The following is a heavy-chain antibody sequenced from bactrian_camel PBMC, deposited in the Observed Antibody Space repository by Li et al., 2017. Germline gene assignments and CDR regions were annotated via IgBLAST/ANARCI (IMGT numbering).Heavy chain of an antibody. V-gene: IGHV3S31*01. D-gene: IGHD6*01. CDR1: GANDIRA. Sequence: EVQLVESGGGSVQAGASLKLSCAASGANDIRAWGWFRQFPGKGREAVAAIYSVLSATYYVDSVKGRFTISQNRATNTVYLQMNNLKPEDTATYYCAASNGGAWIWYAQSKYQHWGQGTQVTVS. J-gene: IGHJ4*01. CDR2: IYSVLSAT. CDR3: AASNGGAWIWYAQSKYQH.